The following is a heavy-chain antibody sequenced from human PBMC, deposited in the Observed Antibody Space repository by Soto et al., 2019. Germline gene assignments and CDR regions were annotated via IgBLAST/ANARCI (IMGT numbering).Heavy chain of an antibody. V-gene: IGHV4-31*03. CDR2: IYYSGST. J-gene: IGHJ6*02. Sequence: SETLSLTCTVSGGSISSGGYYWSWIRQHPGKGLEWIGYIYYSGSTYYNPSLKSRVTISVDTSKDQFSLKMSSVTAADTAVYYCARDQSSGSYSYYYGMDVWGQRTTVTVSS. CDR3: ARDQSSGSYSYYYGMDV. D-gene: IGHD3-10*01. CDR1: GGSISSGGYY.